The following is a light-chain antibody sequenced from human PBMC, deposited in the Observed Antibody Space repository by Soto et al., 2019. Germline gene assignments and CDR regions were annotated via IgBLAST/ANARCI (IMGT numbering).Light chain of an antibody. CDR2: TND. Sequence: QSVLTQPPSASGTPGQRVTISCSGTSSNLGTNPVNWYQQLPGTAPNLLIYTNDQRPSGVPDRFSGSRSGTSASLAINGLQSDDEADYYCATWDDSLNGWVFCGGTKLTV. V-gene: IGLV1-44*01. CDR3: ATWDDSLNGWV. J-gene: IGLJ3*02. CDR1: SSNLGTNP.